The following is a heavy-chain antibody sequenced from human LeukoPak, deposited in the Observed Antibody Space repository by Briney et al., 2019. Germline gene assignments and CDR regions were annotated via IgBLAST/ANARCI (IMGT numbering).Heavy chain of an antibody. D-gene: IGHD6-13*01. J-gene: IGHJ5*02. CDR2: INPNSADT. CDR1: GYTFTGYY. Sequence: ASVKVSCKASGYTFTGYYMHWVRQAPGRGLEWMGWINPNSADTHYAPGFQGRVTMTRDTSIGTAYMELRSLRSDDTAVYYCARVKQQLVLYWFDPWGQGTLVTVSS. CDR3: ARVKQQLVLYWFDP. V-gene: IGHV1-2*02.